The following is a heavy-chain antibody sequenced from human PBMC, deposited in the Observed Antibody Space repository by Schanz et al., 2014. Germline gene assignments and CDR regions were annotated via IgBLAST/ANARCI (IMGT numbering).Heavy chain of an antibody. J-gene: IGHJ4*02. Sequence: DVQVLESGGGLVQPGGSLRLSCAASGFTFSSYPMSWVRQAPGKGLEWVSTISGSDDKTYYADSVKGRFAISRDISKNTLYLQMNSLRAEDTAVYYCVKDVWDNWGQGTLVTVSS. V-gene: IGHV3-23*01. D-gene: IGHD2-21*01. CDR1: GFTFSSYP. CDR3: VKDVWDN. CDR2: ISGSDDKT.